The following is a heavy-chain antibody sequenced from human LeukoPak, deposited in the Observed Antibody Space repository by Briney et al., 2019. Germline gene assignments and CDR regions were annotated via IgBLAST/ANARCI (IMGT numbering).Heavy chain of an antibody. J-gene: IGHJ4*02. CDR2: IYYSGST. D-gene: IGHD2-21*01. CDR3: TRRPREVNSATDIDC. V-gene: IGHV4-39*01. CDR1: GGSISSNNYY. Sequence: SETLSLTCTVSGGSISSNNYYWGWIRQPPGQGLEWIGSIYYSGSTYYNPSLKSRVTISADTSKNQFSLKLSSVTAADSAVYFCTRRPREVNSATDIDCWGQGTQVTVSS.